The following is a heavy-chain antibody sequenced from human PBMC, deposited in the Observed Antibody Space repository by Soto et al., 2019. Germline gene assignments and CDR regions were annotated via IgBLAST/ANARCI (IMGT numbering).Heavy chain of an antibody. Sequence: QVQLQESGPGLVKPSQTLSLTCTVSGGSISSGGYYWSWIRRHPGKGLEWIGYIYYSGSTYYNPSLKSRVTISVDTSKNQFSLKLSSVTAADTAVYYCARDVRYSGYTAFDYWGQGTLVTVSS. V-gene: IGHV4-31*03. CDR3: ARDVRYSGYTAFDY. D-gene: IGHD5-12*01. CDR1: GGSISSGGYY. CDR2: IYYSGST. J-gene: IGHJ4*02.